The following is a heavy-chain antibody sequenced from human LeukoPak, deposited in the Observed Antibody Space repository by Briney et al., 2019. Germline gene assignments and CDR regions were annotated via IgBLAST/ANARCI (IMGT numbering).Heavy chain of an antibody. V-gene: IGHV3-23*01. D-gene: IGHD5-18*01. CDR1: GFTVSSNY. J-gene: IGHJ4*02. CDR2: ISGSGTTT. Sequence: GGSLRLSCAASGFTVSSNYMSWVRQAPGKGLEWVSAISGSGTTTHYADSVKGRFTISRDNSKNTLYLQMNSLRPEDTAVYYCAKHRGYTYGQPIDYWGQGTLVTVSS. CDR3: AKHRGYTYGQPIDY.